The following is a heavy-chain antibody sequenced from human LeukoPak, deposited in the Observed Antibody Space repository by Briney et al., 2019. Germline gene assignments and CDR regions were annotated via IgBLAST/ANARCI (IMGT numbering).Heavy chain of an antibody. CDR1: GYTFTGYY. V-gene: IGHV1-2*02. Sequence: ASVKVSCKASGYTFTGYYMHWVRQAPGQGLEWMGWINPNSGGTNYAQKFQGRVTMTRDTSISTAYMELSRLRSDDTAVYYCARGLCDYGSGNCHRAEADFDYWGQGTLVTVSS. D-gene: IGHD3-10*01. CDR2: INPNSGGT. CDR3: ARGLCDYGSGNCHRAEADFDY. J-gene: IGHJ4*02.